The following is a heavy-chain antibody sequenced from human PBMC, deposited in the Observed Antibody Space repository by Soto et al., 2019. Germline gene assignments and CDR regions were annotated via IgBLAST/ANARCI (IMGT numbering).Heavy chain of an antibody. CDR1: GFTFSSYS. V-gene: IGHV3-21*01. J-gene: IGHJ6*02. D-gene: IGHD6-19*01. Sequence: EVQLVESGGGLVKPGGSLRLSCAASGFTFSSYSMNWVRQAPGKGLAWVSSISSSSSYIYYADSVKGRFTISRDNAKNSLYLQMNSLRAEDTAVYYCARDPRVGSGWYGMDVWGQGTTVTVSS. CDR2: ISSSSSYI. CDR3: ARDPRVGSGWYGMDV.